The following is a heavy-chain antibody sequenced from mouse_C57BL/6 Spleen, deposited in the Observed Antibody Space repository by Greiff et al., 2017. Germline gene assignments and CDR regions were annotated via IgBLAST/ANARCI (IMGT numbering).Heavy chain of an antibody. CDR1: GYTFTSYW. CDR2: IDPSDSYT. CDR3: ARSDSGSSFDY. J-gene: IGHJ2*01. Sequence: VQLQQPGAELVKPGASVKLSCKASGYTFTSYWMPWVKQRPGQGLEWIGEIDPSDSYTNYNQKFKGKATLTVDTSSSTAYMQLSSLTSEDSAVYYCARSDSGSSFDYWGQGTTLTVSS. V-gene: IGHV1-50*01. D-gene: IGHD3-2*02.